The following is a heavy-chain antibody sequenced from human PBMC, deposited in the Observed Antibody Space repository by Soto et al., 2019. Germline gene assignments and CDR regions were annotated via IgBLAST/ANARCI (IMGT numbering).Heavy chain of an antibody. Sequence: SETLSLTCALSCGSITSADWWTWVRQPPGGGLEWIGEISHSGITNYKASLKSRVTMSADKTKNDVSLKLTSVTAADTAVYYCARVLRGWFDPWGQGTPVTVSS. J-gene: IGHJ5*02. CDR3: ARVLRGWFDP. CDR2: ISHSGIT. V-gene: IGHV4-4*02. CDR1: CGSITSADW.